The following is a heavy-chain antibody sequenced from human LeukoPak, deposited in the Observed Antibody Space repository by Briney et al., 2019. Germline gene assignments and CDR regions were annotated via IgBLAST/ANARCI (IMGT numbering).Heavy chain of an antibody. V-gene: IGHV3-23*01. D-gene: IGHD2-15*01. CDR2: ISGVGGST. CDR1: GFTFSSYA. J-gene: IGHJ6*03. Sequence: GGSLRLSCAASGFTFSSYAMSWVRQAAGKGREWVSTISGVGGSTYYADSVRGRFTISRDNSMNTLDLQMNSLRAEDTAVYYCAKGWQAGHYYYNMDVWGKGTTVTVSS. CDR3: AKGWQAGHYYYNMDV.